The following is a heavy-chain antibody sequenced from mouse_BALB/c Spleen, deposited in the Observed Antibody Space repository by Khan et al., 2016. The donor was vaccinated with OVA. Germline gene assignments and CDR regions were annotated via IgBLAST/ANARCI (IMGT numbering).Heavy chain of an antibody. CDR3: ARPPYFSYVMAY. Sequence: QIQLVQSGPELKKPGETVKISCKASGYTFTNYGMNWVKQAPGKGLKWMGWINTYTGEPTYADDFKGRFAFSLETSASTAYLQINNLKNEGTATYFCARPPYFSYVMAYWGQGTSVTVSS. CDR2: INTYTGEP. CDR1: GYTFTNYG. D-gene: IGHD2-10*01. V-gene: IGHV9-3-1*01. J-gene: IGHJ4*01.